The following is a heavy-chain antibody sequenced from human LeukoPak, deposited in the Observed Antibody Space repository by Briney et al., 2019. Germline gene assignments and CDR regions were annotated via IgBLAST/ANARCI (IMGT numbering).Heavy chain of an antibody. CDR1: GYTFTSYG. V-gene: IGHV1-18*01. CDR3: ARWNGGSSLFDY. J-gene: IGHJ4*02. CDR2: ISAYNGNT. Sequence: ASVKVSCKASGYTFTSYGISWVRQAPGQGLEWMGWISAYNGNTNYAQKLQGRVTMTEDTSTDTAYMELSSLRSEDTAVYYCARWNGGSSLFDYWGQGTLVTVSS. D-gene: IGHD1-26*01.